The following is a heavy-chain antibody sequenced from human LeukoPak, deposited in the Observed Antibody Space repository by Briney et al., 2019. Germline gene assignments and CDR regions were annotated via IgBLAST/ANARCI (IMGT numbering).Heavy chain of an antibody. CDR1: GGSISSYY. V-gene: IGHV4-59*08. CDR3: ARHAGYSSGWYNYDAFVI. D-gene: IGHD6-19*01. Sequence: SETLSLTCTVSGGSISSYYWSWIRQPPGKGLEWIGYIYYSGSTNYNPSLKSRVTISVDTSKDQFSLKLSSVTAADTAVYYCARHAGYSSGWYNYDAFVIWGQGTMVTVSS. CDR2: IYYSGST. J-gene: IGHJ3*02.